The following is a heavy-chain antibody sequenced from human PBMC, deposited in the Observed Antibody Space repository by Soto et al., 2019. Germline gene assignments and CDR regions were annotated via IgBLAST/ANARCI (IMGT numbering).Heavy chain of an antibody. CDR1: GFTFSRFE. V-gene: IGHV3-48*03. D-gene: IGHD3-10*01. CDR3: TRAAWFPYLSFY. CDR2: ISSSGSTA. J-gene: IGHJ4*02. Sequence: GSLRLSCSASGFTFSRFELHWVRQAPGKGLEWISYISSSGSTAYYASSVEGRFTISRDNANNSVYLQMDSLRAEDTALYYCTRAAWFPYLSFYWGQGALVTVSS.